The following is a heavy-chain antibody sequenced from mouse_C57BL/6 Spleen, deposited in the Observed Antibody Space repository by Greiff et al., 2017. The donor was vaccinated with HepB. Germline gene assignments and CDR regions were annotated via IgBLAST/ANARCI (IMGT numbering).Heavy chain of an antibody. J-gene: IGHJ4*01. D-gene: IGHD2-13*01. Sequence: EVKLVESGGDLVKPGGSLKLSCAASGFTFSSYGMSWVRQTPDKRLEWVATISSGGSYTYYPDSVKGRFTISRDNAKNTLYLQMSSLKTEDTAMYYCARQRGDYTVYYALDSWGQGTSETVSS. CDR1: GFTFSSYG. CDR3: ARQRGDYTVYYALDS. V-gene: IGHV5-6*02. CDR2: ISSGGSYT.